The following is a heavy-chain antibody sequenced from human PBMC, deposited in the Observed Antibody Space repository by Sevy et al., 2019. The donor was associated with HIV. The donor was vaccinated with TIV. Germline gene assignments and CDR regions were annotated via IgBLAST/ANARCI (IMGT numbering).Heavy chain of an antibody. D-gene: IGHD2-2*01. J-gene: IGHJ6*03. Sequence: SETLSLTCAVYGGSFSGYYWSWIRRPPGKGLEWIGEINHSGSTNYNPSLKSRVTISVDTSKNQFSLKLSSVTAADTAVYYCARGNLGYCSSTSCYEFGYYYMDVWGKGTTVTVSS. CDR3: ARGNLGYCSSTSCYEFGYYYMDV. V-gene: IGHV4-34*01. CDR1: GGSFSGYY. CDR2: INHSGST.